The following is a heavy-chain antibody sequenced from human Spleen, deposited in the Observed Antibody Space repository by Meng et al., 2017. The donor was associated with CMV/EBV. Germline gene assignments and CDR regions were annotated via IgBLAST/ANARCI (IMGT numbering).Heavy chain of an antibody. D-gene: IGHD3-22*01. J-gene: IGHJ4*02. V-gene: IGHV7-4-1*02. CDR3: ARVHSSGYYGPNDY. CDR2: INTNNAIP. CDR1: GSTFTSYA. Sequence: SGSTFTSYALSWVRQAPGQGLECMGWINTNNAIPTYAQGFTERFVFSLDTSVSTTYLQISSLKAEDTAVYYCARVHSSGYYGPNDYWGQGTLVTVSS.